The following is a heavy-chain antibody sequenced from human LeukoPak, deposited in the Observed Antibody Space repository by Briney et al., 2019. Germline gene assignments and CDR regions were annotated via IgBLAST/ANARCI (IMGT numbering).Heavy chain of an antibody. Sequence: SETLSLTCAVYGGCFSGYYWSWIRQPPGKGLEWIGEINHSGSTNYNPSLKSRVTISVDTSKNQFSLKLSSVTAADTAVYYCAPLMVRGDFYYYYGMDVWGQGTTVTVSS. J-gene: IGHJ6*02. CDR2: INHSGST. D-gene: IGHD3-10*01. V-gene: IGHV4-34*01. CDR1: GGCFSGYY. CDR3: APLMVRGDFYYYYGMDV.